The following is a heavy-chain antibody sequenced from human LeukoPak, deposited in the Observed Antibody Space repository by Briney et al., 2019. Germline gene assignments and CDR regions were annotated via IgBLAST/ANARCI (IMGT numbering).Heavy chain of an antibody. CDR3: ARDPEWAAAGTGYYYYGMDV. D-gene: IGHD6-13*01. V-gene: IGHV3-30-3*01. CDR2: ISYDGSNK. J-gene: IGHJ6*02. CDR1: GFTFSSYA. Sequence: PAGSLRLSCAASGFTFSSYAMHWVRQAPGKGLEWVAVISYDGSNKYYADSVKGRFTISRDNSKNTLYLQMNSLRAEDTAVYYCARDPEWAAAGTGYYYYGMDVWGQGTTVTVSS.